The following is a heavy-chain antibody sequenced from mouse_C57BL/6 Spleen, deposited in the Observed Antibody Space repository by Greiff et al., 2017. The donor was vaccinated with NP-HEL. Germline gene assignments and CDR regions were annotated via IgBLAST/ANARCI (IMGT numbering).Heavy chain of an antibody. Sequence: VQLQQPGAELVKPGASVKLSCKASGYTFTSYWMHWVKQRPGQGLEWIGMIHPNSGSTNYNEKFKSKATLTVDKSSSTAYMQLSSLTSEDSAVYYYARETFITTVKGYWGQGTTLTVSS. D-gene: IGHD1-1*01. V-gene: IGHV1-64*01. CDR2: IHPNSGST. J-gene: IGHJ2*01. CDR3: ARETFITTVKGY. CDR1: GYTFTSYW.